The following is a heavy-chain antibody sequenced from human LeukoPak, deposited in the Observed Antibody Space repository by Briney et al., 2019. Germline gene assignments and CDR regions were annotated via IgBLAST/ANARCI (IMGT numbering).Heavy chain of an antibody. D-gene: IGHD2-2*01. CDR3: ARQVTGYCSSTSCYSRNIHQPD. CDR2: INHSGST. J-gene: IGHJ4*02. Sequence: PSETLSLTCAVYGGSFSGYYWSWIRQPPGKGLEWIGEINHSGSTNYNPSLKSRVTISVDTSKNQFSLKLSSVTAADTAVYYCARQVTGYCSSTSCYSRNIHQPDWGQGTLVTVSS. CDR1: GGSFSGYY. V-gene: IGHV4-34*01.